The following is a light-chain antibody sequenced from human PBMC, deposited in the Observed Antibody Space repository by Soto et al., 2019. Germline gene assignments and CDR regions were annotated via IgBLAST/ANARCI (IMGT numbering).Light chain of an antibody. CDR3: QQYGTSPLT. V-gene: IGKV3-20*01. J-gene: IGKJ4*01. CDR1: ESVSSSY. Sequence: EVVLSQSTGTLSLAEGERSTLSCGASESVSSSYLAWYQQKPGQAPRLLIYGASSRATGIPDRFSGSGSGADFTLTISRLQPEDFAAYYCQQYGTSPLTFGGGTKVDIK. CDR2: GAS.